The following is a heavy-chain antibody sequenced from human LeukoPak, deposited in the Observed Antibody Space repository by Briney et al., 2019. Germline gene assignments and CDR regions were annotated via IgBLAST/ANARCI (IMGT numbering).Heavy chain of an antibody. V-gene: IGHV2-70*11. CDR2: IDWDDDK. Sequence: SGPSLVNPTQTLTLTCTFSGFSLSTSGMCVSWIRQPPGLALESLARIDWDDDKYYCTSLKTRLTISKDTSKNQVVLTMTNMDPVDTATYYCARTVVVAALKYFDYWGQGTLVPVSS. J-gene: IGHJ4*02. CDR1: GFSLSTSGMC. CDR3: ARTVVVAALKYFDY. D-gene: IGHD2-15*01.